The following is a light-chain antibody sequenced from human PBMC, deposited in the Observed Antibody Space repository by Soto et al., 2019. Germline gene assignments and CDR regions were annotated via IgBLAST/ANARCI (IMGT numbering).Light chain of an antibody. V-gene: IGKV1-5*03. CDR1: QTISSW. CDR3: QHYNSYSEA. J-gene: IGKJ1*01. CDR2: KAS. Sequence: DIQMTQSPSTLSGSVGDRVTITCWASQTISSWLAWYQQKPGKAPKLLIYKASTLKSGVPSRFSGSGSGTEFTLTISSLQPGDFATYYCQHYNSYSEAFGQGTKV.